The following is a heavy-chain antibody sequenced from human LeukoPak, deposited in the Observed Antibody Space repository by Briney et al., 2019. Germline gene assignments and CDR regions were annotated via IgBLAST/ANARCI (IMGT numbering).Heavy chain of an antibody. CDR3: ARDLEIYYYYYGMDV. J-gene: IGHJ6*02. V-gene: IGHV3-21*01. CDR1: GFSVSNNY. CDR2: ISSSSSYI. Sequence: PLGVLRLSCAASGFSVSNNYMNWVRQAPGKGLEWVSSISSSSSYIYYADSVKGRFTISRDNAKNSLYLQMNSLRAEDTAVYYCARDLEIYYYYYGMDVWGQGTTVTVSS.